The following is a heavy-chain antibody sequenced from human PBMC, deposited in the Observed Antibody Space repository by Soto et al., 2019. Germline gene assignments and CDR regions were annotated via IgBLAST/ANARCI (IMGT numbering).Heavy chain of an antibody. CDR3: ARAHDYDFWSGFLFYGMDV. J-gene: IGHJ6*02. D-gene: IGHD3-3*01. V-gene: IGHV3-48*03. CDR1: GFTFSSYE. CDR2: ISSSGSTI. Sequence: GGSLRLSCAASGFTFSSYEMNWVRQAPGKGLEWVSYISSSGSTIYYADSVKGRFTISRDNAKNSLYLQMNSLRAEDTAVYYCARAHDYDFWSGFLFYGMDVWGQGTTVTVSS.